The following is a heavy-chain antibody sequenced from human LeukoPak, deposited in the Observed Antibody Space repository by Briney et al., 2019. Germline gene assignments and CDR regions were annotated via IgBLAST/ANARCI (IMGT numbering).Heavy chain of an antibody. CDR2: IIAILGIA. CDR1: GGTFSSYA. Sequence: GASVKVSCKASGGTFSSYAISWVRQAPGQGLEWMGRIIAILGIANYAQKFQGRVTITGDKSTSTAYMELSSLRSEDTAVYYCARNQRLSSGTFDYWGQGTLVTVSS. V-gene: IGHV1-69*04. D-gene: IGHD3-22*01. J-gene: IGHJ4*02. CDR3: ARNQRLSSGTFDY.